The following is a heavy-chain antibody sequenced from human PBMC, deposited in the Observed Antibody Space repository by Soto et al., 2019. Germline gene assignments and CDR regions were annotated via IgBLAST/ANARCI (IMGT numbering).Heavy chain of an antibody. CDR2: ISGGSGNT. Sequence: QVQLVQSGAEVKKPGASVKLSCKASGNTFTTYTIHWIRQAPGQRLEWMGWISGGSGNTKYSQKFQGRVTITRDTSASTAYVELSRLRSEDTAVYYWARDPVLDYWGQGTLVTVSS. D-gene: IGHD4-17*01. CDR3: ARDPVLDY. V-gene: IGHV1-3*01. J-gene: IGHJ4*02. CDR1: GNTFTTYT.